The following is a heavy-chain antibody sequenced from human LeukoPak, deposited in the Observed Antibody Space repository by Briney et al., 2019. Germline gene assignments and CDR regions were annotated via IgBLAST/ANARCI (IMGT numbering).Heavy chain of an antibody. CDR1: GGSISRYY. V-gene: IGHV4-59*01. CDR2: IYYSGST. D-gene: IGHD3-9*01. Sequence: PSETLSLTCTVSGGSISRYYWSWTRQPPGKGLEWLRYIYYSGSTNYNPSLKSRVNMSVDKSKNQFSLKLSSVNAADTGVYYCARDTILLYYYYGMVVWGQGTTVTVSS. J-gene: IGHJ6*02. CDR3: ARDTILLYYYYGMVV.